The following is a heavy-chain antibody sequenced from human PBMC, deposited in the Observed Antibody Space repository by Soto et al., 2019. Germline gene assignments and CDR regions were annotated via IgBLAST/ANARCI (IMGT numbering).Heavy chain of an antibody. CDR3: ASKYCNNGVCYSAYSSSWYFDY. D-gene: IGHD2-8*01. V-gene: IGHV1-69*06. Sequence: SVKVSCKASGGTFSSYAISGVRQAPGQGLEWMGGIIPIFGTANYAQKFQGRVTITADKSTSTAYMELSSLRSEDTAVYYCASKYCNNGVCYSAYSSSWYFDYWGQRTLVTVSP. CDR2: IIPIFGTA. CDR1: GGTFSSYA. J-gene: IGHJ4*02.